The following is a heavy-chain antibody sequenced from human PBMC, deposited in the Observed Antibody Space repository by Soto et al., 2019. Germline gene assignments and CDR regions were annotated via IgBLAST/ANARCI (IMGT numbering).Heavy chain of an antibody. CDR3: AREELDY. J-gene: IGHJ4*02. CDR1: GFTFSSFT. D-gene: IGHD1-1*01. CDR2: ISRSSIFI. V-gene: IGHV3-21*01. Sequence: PGGSLRLSCAASGFTFSSFTMHWVRQAPGKGLEWVASISRSSIFIYYSDSLKGRVTISRDNAKKSLYLPMDSPRVEDTAIYYCAREELDYWGQGTLVTVSS.